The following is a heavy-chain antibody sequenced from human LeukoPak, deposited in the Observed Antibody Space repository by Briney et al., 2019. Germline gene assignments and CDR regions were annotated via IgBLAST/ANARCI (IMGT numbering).Heavy chain of an antibody. J-gene: IGHJ4*02. D-gene: IGHD1-20*01. Sequence: GESLKISCKGSGYSFTSYWIGWVRQMPGKGLECMGIIYPGDSDTKYSPSFQGQVTISADKSISTAYLQWSSLKASDTAMYYCARAITGTGRLVDYWGQGTLVTVSS. CDR3: ARAITGTGRLVDY. CDR1: GYSFTSYW. V-gene: IGHV5-51*01. CDR2: IYPGDSDT.